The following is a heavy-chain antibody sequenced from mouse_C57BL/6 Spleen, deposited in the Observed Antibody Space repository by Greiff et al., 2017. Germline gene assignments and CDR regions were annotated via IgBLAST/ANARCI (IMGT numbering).Heavy chain of an antibody. CDR3: ARDLSSYYFDY. CDR2: ISYDGSN. J-gene: IGHJ2*01. D-gene: IGHD1-1*01. Sequence: EVKLQESGPGLVKPSQSLSLTCSVTGYSITSGYYWNWIRQFPGNKLEWMGYISYDGSNNYNPSLKNRISITRDTSKNQFFLKLNSVTTEDTATYYCARDLSSYYFDYWGQGTTLTVSS. V-gene: IGHV3-6*01. CDR1: GYSITSGYY.